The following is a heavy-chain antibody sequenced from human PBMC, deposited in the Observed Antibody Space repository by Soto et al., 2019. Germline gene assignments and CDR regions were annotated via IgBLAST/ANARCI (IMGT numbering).Heavy chain of an antibody. CDR2: MNPKSANT. J-gene: IGHJ4*02. V-gene: IGHV1-8*01. CDR1: RYTFINYD. CDR3: ARSPSWETTVTPYYFDY. Sequence: ASVKVSYKASRYTFINYDINWVRQATGQGLEWMGWMNPKSANTGYAQNFQGRVTMTRNTSISTAYMELSSLRSEDTAVYYCARSPSWETTVTPYYFDYCGQGALVTVSS. D-gene: IGHD4-4*01.